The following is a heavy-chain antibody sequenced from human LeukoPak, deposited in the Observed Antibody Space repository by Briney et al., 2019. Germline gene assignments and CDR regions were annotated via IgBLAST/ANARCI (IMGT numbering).Heavy chain of an antibody. J-gene: IGHJ4*02. V-gene: IGHV4-34*01. CDR2: INHSGST. Sequence: SETLSLTCAVYGGSFSGYYWSWIRQPPGKGLEWIGEINHSGSTNYNPSLKSRVTISVDTSKNQFSLKLSSVTAADTAVYYCAGGYYDSSGYSMGRTTKAYDYWGQGTLVTVSS. CDR3: AGGYYDSSGYSMGRTTKAYDY. D-gene: IGHD3-22*01. CDR1: GGSFSGYY.